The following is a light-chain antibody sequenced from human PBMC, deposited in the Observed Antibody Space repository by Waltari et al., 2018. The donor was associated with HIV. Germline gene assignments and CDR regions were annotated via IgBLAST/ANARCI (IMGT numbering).Light chain of an antibody. CDR3: QQYGSSLFT. CDR1: QSVSSSY. Sequence: EVVLTQSPGTLSLSSGERATLSCSASQSVSSSYLAWYQQKPGQAPRLLIYGSSGGATGIPHRFSGSGSGTDFTLSISRLGPEDFAVYYCQQYGSSLFTFRPGSKVDIQ. J-gene: IGKJ3*01. CDR2: GSS. V-gene: IGKV3-20*01.